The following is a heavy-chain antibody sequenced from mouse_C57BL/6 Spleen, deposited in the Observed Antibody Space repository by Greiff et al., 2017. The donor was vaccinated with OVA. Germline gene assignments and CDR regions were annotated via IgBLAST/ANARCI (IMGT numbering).Heavy chain of an antibody. CDR3: AREGGYQPGAY. J-gene: IGHJ3*01. CDR2: INPNNGGT. D-gene: IGHD2-2*01. V-gene: IGHV1-18*01. Sequence: EVKLQESGPELVKPGASVKIPCKASGYTFTDYNMDWVKQSHGKSLEWIGDINPNNGGTIYNQKFKGKATLTVDKSSSTAYMELRSLTSEDTAVYYCAREGGYQPGAYWGQGTLVTVSA. CDR1: GYTFTDYN.